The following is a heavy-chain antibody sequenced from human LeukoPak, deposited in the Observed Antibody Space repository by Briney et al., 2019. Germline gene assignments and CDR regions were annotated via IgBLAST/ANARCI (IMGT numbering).Heavy chain of an antibody. CDR3: AKGGSGSSRPYQFDC. CDR1: GFTFSNYA. Sequence: GGSLRLSCAASGFTFSNYAMSWVRQAPGKRLEWVSAISGSGSSTYYADSVKGRFTISRDNSKNTLYLQMNSLRGEDTAVYYCAKGGSGSSRPYQFDCWGQGTLVTVSS. J-gene: IGHJ4*02. V-gene: IGHV3-23*01. D-gene: IGHD3-10*01. CDR2: ISGSGSST.